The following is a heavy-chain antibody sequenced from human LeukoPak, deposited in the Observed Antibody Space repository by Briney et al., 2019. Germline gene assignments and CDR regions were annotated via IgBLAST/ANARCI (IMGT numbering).Heavy chain of an antibody. V-gene: IGHV3-11*01. Sequence: GGSLRLSCAASGFTFSDHYMSWIRQAPGKGLEWISYVSTGDTAIFYADSVKGRFTISRDNAKDSLYLQMSSLRAEDTAVYYCARAHYYFGSRHPYYFDSWGQGTLVTVSS. CDR2: VSTGDTAI. J-gene: IGHJ4*02. CDR1: GFTFSDHY. D-gene: IGHD3-10*01. CDR3: ARAHYYFGSRHPYYFDS.